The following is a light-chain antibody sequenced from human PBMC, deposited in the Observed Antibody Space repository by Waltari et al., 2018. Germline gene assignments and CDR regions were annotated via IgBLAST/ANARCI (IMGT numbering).Light chain of an antibody. CDR2: NKD. CDR1: RSNIGRNT. J-gene: IGLJ2*01. V-gene: IGLV1-44*01. CDR3: STWDDGLAGGVV. Sequence: QAVLTQPPSASGTPGQTVTISCSGSRSNIGRNTVNWYQQLPGTTPKVLIYNKDQRPSGVPDRFSGSKSGTSVSLASRGLQSDDEADYYCSTWDDGLAGGVVFGGGTKLTVL.